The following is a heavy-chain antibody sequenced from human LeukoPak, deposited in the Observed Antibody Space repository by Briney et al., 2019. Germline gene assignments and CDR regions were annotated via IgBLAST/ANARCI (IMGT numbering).Heavy chain of an antibody. CDR2: ISGNGGDI. CDR3: AREPTYSSSWYTTCDY. J-gene: IGHJ4*02. V-gene: IGHV3-11*04. D-gene: IGHD6-13*01. CDR1: GFTFSDNY. Sequence: GGSLRLSCAASGFTFSDNYMTWVRQAPGKGLEWLSYISGNGGDIQYADSVKGRFTISRDNAKNSLYLQMNSLRVEDTAVYYCAREPTYSSSWYTTCDYWGQGTLVTVSS.